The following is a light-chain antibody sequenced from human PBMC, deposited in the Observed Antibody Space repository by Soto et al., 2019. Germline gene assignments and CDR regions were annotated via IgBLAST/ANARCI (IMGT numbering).Light chain of an antibody. CDR3: LKYCTYPRT. CDR1: PDIRDD. V-gene: IGKV1-6*01. J-gene: IGKJ1*01. Sequence: AIQMTQSPSSLSASIGDRVTITCRASPDIRDDLSWYQQKPGKAPKVLIYGSSNLKRGVPARFSGSVSGTYFTLTISGLQPEYFATYFCLKYCTYPRTFGLGSKVEAK. CDR2: GSS.